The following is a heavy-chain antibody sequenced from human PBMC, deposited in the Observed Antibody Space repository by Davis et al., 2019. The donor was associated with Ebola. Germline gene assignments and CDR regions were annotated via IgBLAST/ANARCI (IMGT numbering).Heavy chain of an antibody. J-gene: IGHJ6*02. D-gene: IGHD4-11*01. CDR2: INPSGGST. Sequence: ASVKVSCKASGYTFTSYYMHWVRQAPGQGLEWMGIINPSGGSTSYAQKFQGRVTMTRDTSTSTVYMELSSLRSEDAAVYYCARDLFIYSNYGMGYYYGMDVWGQGTTVTVSS. CDR1: GYTFTSYY. V-gene: IGHV1-46*01. CDR3: ARDLFIYSNYGMGYYYGMDV.